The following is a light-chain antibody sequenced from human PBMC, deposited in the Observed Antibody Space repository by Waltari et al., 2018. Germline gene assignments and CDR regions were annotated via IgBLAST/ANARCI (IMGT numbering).Light chain of an antibody. Sequence: QTVVTQEPSFSVSPGGTVTLTCGLHSGSVSTSYYPSWYQQTPGQAPRTLIYSTNSRSAGVPDRFSGSFLGNKAALTITGAQADDESDYYCVLYMGRGIAVFGGGTKLTVV. CDR1: SGSVSTSYY. J-gene: IGLJ3*02. V-gene: IGLV8-61*01. CDR2: STN. CDR3: VLYMGRGIAV.